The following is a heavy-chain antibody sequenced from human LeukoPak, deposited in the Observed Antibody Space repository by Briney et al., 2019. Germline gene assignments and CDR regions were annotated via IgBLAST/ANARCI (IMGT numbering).Heavy chain of an antibody. CDR3: ARVFTGTLGYFDY. D-gene: IGHD4-17*01. CDR2: ISAYNGNT. V-gene: IGHV1-18*01. CDR1: GYTFTSYG. J-gene: IGHJ4*02. Sequence: ASVTVSCKASGYTFTSYGISWVRQAPGQGLEWMGWISAYNGNTNYAQKFQGRVTMTRDTSISTAYMELSRLRSDDTAVYYCARVFTGTLGYFDYWGQGTLVTVSS.